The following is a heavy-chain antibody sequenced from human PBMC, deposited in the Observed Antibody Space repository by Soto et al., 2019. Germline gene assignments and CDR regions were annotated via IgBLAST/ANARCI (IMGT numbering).Heavy chain of an antibody. CDR3: ARDRERVTVNGGIALGAMQV. CDR1: GFTVHYYW. J-gene: IGHJ6*02. Sequence: GGSLRLSCAASGFTVHYYWMTWVRQAPGKGLEWVANVKPDGSATFYADSLKGRFTVSRDNANNSVSLQMHSLRADDTAVYYCARDRERVTVNGGIALGAMQVWGHGTTVTVS. D-gene: IGHD3-22*01. CDR2: VKPDGSAT. V-gene: IGHV3-7*03.